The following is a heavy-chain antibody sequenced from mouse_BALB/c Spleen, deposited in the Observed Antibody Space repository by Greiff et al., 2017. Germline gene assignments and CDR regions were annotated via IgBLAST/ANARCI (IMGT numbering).Heavy chain of an antibody. J-gene: IGHJ2*01. D-gene: IGHD1-1*01. Sequence: EVKLQQSGPGLVKPSQSLSLTCTVTGYSITSDYAWNWIRQFPGNKLEWMGYISYSGSTSYNPSLKSRISITRDTSKNQFFLQLNSVTTEDTATYYCARGASYYYGSLDYWGQGTTLTVSS. CDR2: ISYSGST. CDR1: GYSITSDYA. CDR3: ARGASYYYGSLDY. V-gene: IGHV3-2*02.